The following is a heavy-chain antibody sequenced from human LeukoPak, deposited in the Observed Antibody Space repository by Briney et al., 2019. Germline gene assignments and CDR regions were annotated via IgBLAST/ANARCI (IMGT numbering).Heavy chain of an antibody. CDR3: ARERRGGSYAGPAFDI. J-gene: IGHJ3*02. CDR2: INPNSGGT. Sequence: SVKVSCTASGYTFTGYYMHWVRQAPGQGLEWMGWINPNSGGTNYAQKFQGRVTMTRDTSISTAYMELSRLRSDDTAVYYCARERRGGSYAGPAFDIWGQGTMVTVSS. D-gene: IGHD1-26*01. V-gene: IGHV1-2*02. CDR1: GYTFTGYY.